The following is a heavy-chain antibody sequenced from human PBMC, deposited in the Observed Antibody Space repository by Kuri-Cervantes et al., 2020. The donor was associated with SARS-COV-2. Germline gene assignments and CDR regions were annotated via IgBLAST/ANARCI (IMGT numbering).Heavy chain of an antibody. CDR1: GFTFSSYW. V-gene: IGHV3-7*01. Sequence: GESLKISCAASGFTFSSYWMSWVRQAPGKGLEWVANIKQDGSEKYYVDSVKGRFTISRDNAKNSLYLQMNSLRAKDTAVYYCARGRELGTRGTNWFDPWGQGTLVTVSS. CDR3: ARGRELGTRGTNWFDP. D-gene: IGHD7-27*01. CDR2: IKQDGSEK. J-gene: IGHJ5*02.